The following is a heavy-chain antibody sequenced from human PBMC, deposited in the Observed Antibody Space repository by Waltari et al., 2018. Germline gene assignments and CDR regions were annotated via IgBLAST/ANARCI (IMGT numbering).Heavy chain of an antibody. CDR1: GFTFSRDW. CDR3: ARAVDVADY. V-gene: IGHV3-7*01. D-gene: IGHD5-12*01. Sequence: EIQVVESGGGLVQPGGSLRLSCTASGFTFSRDWMSWVRQAPGKGLELVANIKHDGTTKFYPDSVKGRFTISRDNAQNTVYLQMNSLRVEDTALYYCARAVDVADYWGQGTLVTVSS. CDR2: IKHDGTTK. J-gene: IGHJ4*02.